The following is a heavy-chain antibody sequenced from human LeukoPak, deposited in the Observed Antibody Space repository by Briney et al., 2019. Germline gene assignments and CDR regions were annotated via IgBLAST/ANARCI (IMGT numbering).Heavy chain of an antibody. CDR1: GFSFSTYS. D-gene: IGHD3-10*01. CDR2: ISSSGSTI. V-gene: IGHV3-48*04. Sequence: AGGSLRLSCAASGFSFSTYSMNWVRQAPGKGLEWVSYISSSGSTIYYADSVKGRFTISRDNAKNSLYLQMNSLRAEDTAVYYCARTGSGSYQYYYYYGMGVWGQGTTVTVSS. J-gene: IGHJ6*02. CDR3: ARTGSGSYQYYYYYGMGV.